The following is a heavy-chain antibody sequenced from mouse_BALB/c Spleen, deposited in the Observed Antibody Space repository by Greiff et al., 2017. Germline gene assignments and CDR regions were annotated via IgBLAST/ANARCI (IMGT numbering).Heavy chain of an antibody. Sequence: EVKLVESGGGLVKPGGSLKLSCAASGFTFSDYYMYWVRQTPEKRLEWVATISDGGSYTYYPDSVKGRFTISRDNAKNNLYLQMSSLKSEDTAMYYCARDYYGSSFWWFAYWGQGTLVTVSA. D-gene: IGHD1-1*01. CDR1: GFTFSDYY. J-gene: IGHJ3*01. V-gene: IGHV5-4*02. CDR3: ARDYYGSSFWWFAY. CDR2: ISDGGSYT.